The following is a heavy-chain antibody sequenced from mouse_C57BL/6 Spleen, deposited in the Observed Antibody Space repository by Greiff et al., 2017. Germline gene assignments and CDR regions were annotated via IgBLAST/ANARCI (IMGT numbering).Heavy chain of an antibody. CDR2: INPNNGGT. CDR3: ARFYYVAY. CDR1: GYTFTDYY. V-gene: IGHV1-26*01. Sequence: EVQLQQSGPELVKPGASVKISCKASGYTFTDYYMNWVKQSHGKSLEWIGDINPNNGGTSYNQKFKGKATLTVDKSSSTAYMELRSLTSEDSAVYYCARFYYVAYWGQGTLVTVSA. J-gene: IGHJ3*01. D-gene: IGHD2-1*01.